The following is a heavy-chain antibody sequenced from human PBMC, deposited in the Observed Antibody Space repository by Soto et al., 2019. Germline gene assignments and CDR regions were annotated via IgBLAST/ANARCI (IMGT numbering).Heavy chain of an antibody. CDR2: IGTAGDT. CDR3: ARARLPWPDDAFDI. CDR1: GFTFSSYD. V-gene: IGHV3-13*01. Sequence: GGSLRLSCAASGFTFSSYDMHWVRQATGKGLEWVSAIGTAGDTYYPGSGKGRFTISRENAKNSLYLQMNSLRAGDTAVYYCARARLPWPDDAFDIWGQGTMVTVSS. J-gene: IGHJ3*02.